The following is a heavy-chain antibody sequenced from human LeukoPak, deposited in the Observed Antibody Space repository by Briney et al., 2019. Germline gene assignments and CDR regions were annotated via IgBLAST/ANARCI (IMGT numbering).Heavy chain of an antibody. CDR3: AKANYYDSSGFDY. V-gene: IGHV3-9*01. Sequence: GGSLRLSCAASGFTFDDYAMHWVRQAPGKGLEWASGISWNSGSIGYADSVKGRFTISRDNAKNSLYLQMNSLRAEDTALYYCAKANYYDSSGFDYWGQGTLVTVSS. CDR2: ISWNSGSI. CDR1: GFTFDDYA. D-gene: IGHD3-22*01. J-gene: IGHJ4*02.